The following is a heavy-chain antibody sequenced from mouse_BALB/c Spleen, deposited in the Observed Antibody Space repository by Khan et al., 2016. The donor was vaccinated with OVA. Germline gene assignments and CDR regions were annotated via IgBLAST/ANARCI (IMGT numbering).Heavy chain of an antibody. V-gene: IGHV5-9*02. CDR2: ISSVGSYT. Sequence: EVKLVESGGGLVKPGGSLKLSCAASGFAFRSYDMSWVRQTPEKRLEWVATISSVGSYTYYPDSVKGRFTISRDNARNTLYLQMSSLRSEDTALYYCEMQGGFNPYYAIDYWGQGTSVTVSS. CDR1: GFAFRSYD. CDR3: EMQGGFNPYYAIDY. D-gene: IGHD6-1*01. J-gene: IGHJ4*01.